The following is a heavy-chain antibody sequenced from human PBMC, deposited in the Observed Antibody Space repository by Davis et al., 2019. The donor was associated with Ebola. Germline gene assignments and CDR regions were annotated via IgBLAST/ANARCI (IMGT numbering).Heavy chain of an antibody. Sequence: GGSLRLSCAASGFTFSDYYMSWIRQAPGKGLEWVSYISSSSSTIDYADSVKGRFTISRDNAKNSLYLQMNSLRDEDTAVYYCASLGELVETNGYYYYYGMDVWGQGTTVTVSS. D-gene: IGHD2-8*02. CDR3: ASLGELVETNGYYYYYGMDV. CDR1: GFTFSDYY. CDR2: ISSSSSTI. J-gene: IGHJ6*02. V-gene: IGHV3-11*04.